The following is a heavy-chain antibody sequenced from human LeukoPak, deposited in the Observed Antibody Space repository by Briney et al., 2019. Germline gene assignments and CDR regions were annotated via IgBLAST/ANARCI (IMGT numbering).Heavy chain of an antibody. J-gene: IGHJ4*02. CDR3: ARVGYYYDSSGYSFDY. V-gene: IGHV3-74*01. CDR1: GFTFSNYW. D-gene: IGHD3-22*01. Sequence: PGGSLRLSCAVSGFTFSNYWMHWVRQAPGKGLVWVSRIKTDGSSTRYADSVKGRLTISRDNAKNTLYLQMNSLRAEDTAVYYCARVGYYYDSSGYSFDYWGQGTLVTVPS. CDR2: IKTDGSST.